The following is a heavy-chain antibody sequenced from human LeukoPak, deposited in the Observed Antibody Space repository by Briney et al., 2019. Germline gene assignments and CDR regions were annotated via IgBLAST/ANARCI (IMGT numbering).Heavy chain of an antibody. CDR2: IWYDGTNK. Sequence: GRSLRLSCAASGFTFSSYGMHWVRQAPGKGLEWVAVIWYDGTNKYYAASVKGRFTISRDNSKNTLYLQMNSLRAEDTAVYYCARVFQLMTTATPCAFDIWGQGTMVTVSS. CDR1: GFTFSSYG. V-gene: IGHV3-33*01. CDR3: ARVFQLMTTATPCAFDI. J-gene: IGHJ3*02. D-gene: IGHD4-17*01.